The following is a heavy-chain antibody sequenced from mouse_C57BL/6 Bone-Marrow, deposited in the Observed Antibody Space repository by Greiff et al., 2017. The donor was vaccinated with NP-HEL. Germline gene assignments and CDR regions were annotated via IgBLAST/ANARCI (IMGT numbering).Heavy chain of an antibody. Sequence: VQLQESGAELVRPGASVKLSCTASGFNIKDDYMHWVKQRPEQGLEWIGWIDPENGDTEYASKFQGKATITADTSSNTAYLQLSSLTSEDTAVYYCTTRYYYAMDYWGQGTSGTVSS. J-gene: IGHJ4*01. CDR1: GFNIKDDY. CDR2: IDPENGDT. V-gene: IGHV14-4*01. CDR3: TTRYYYAMDY.